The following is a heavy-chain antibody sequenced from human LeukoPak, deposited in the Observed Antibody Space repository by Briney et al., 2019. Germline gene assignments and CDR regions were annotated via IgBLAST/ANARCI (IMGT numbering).Heavy chain of an antibody. CDR3: ARGIRAAAGKAVDV. CDR2: ISSSGSTI. D-gene: IGHD6-13*01. CDR1: GFTFSSYE. V-gene: IGHV3-48*03. J-gene: IGHJ6*04. Sequence: GGSLRLSCAASGFTFSSYEMNWVRQAPGKGLEWVSYISSSGSTIYYADSVKGRFTISRDNAKNSLYLQMNSLRAEDTAVYYCARGIRAAAGKAVDVWGKGTTVTVSS.